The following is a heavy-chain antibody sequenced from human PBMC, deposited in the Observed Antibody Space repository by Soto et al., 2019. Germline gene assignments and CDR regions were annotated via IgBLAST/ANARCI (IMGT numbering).Heavy chain of an antibody. J-gene: IGHJ6*02. V-gene: IGHV5-51*01. Sequence: GESLKISCKGSGYSFTSYWIGWVRQMPRKGLEWMGIIYPGDSDTRYSPSFQGQVTISADKSISTAYLQWSSLKASDTAMYYCARTPYYDFWSGYYIPYYYYYGMDVWGQGTTVTVS. CDR3: ARTPYYDFWSGYYIPYYYYYGMDV. CDR2: IYPGDSDT. CDR1: GYSFTSYW. D-gene: IGHD3-3*01.